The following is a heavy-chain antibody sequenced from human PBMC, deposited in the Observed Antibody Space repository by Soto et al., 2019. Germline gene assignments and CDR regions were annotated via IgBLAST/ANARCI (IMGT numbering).Heavy chain of an antibody. J-gene: IGHJ6*02. D-gene: IGHD6-19*01. V-gene: IGHV3-30-3*01. Sequence: QVPLVESGGGVVQPGRSLRLSCAASGFTFSSYAMHWVRQAPGKGLEWVAVISYDGSNKYYADSVKGRFTISRDNSKNTLYLQMNGLRAEDTAVYYCAGGVAGLSSRHYYGMDVWGQGTTVTVSS. CDR1: GFTFSSYA. CDR3: AGGVAGLSSRHYYGMDV. CDR2: ISYDGSNK.